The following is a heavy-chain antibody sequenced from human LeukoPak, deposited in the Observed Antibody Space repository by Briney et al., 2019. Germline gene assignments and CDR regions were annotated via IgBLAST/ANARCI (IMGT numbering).Heavy chain of an antibody. D-gene: IGHD2-2*02. CDR1: GFTFSDYY. Sequence: PGGSLRLSCAASGFTFSDYYMSWIRQAPGKGLEWASYISSSGSTIYYADSVKGRFTISRDNAKNSLYLQMNSLRAEDTAVYYCARDYAYCSSTSCYTENAFDIWGQGTMVTVSS. CDR3: ARDYAYCSSTSCYTENAFDI. CDR2: ISSSGSTI. V-gene: IGHV3-11*01. J-gene: IGHJ3*02.